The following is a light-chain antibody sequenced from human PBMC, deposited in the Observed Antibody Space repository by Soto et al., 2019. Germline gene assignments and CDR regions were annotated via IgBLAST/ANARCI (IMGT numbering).Light chain of an antibody. V-gene: IGKV3-11*01. Sequence: EIVLKQSPATLSLSPGERAPLSCRASQSVSSSLAWYQQKPGQAPRLLIYDASNRATGIPARFSGSGSGTDFTLTISSLEPEDFVVYYCQQRSNWPRTFGQGTKVDIK. CDR3: QQRSNWPRT. CDR1: QSVSSS. CDR2: DAS. J-gene: IGKJ1*01.